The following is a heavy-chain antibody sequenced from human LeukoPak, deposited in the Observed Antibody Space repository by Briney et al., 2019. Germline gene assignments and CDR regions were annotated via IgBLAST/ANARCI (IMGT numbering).Heavy chain of an antibody. CDR2: ISGSGGST. Sequence: GGSLRLSCAASGFTFSSYAMSWVRQAPGKGLEWVSAISGSGGSTYYADSVKGRFTISRDNSKNTLYLQMNSLRAEDTAVYYCAKDRSIFDPASVNDAFDIWGQGTMVTVSS. D-gene: IGHD3-3*01. CDR1: GFTFSSYA. J-gene: IGHJ3*02. V-gene: IGHV3-23*01. CDR3: AKDRSIFDPASVNDAFDI.